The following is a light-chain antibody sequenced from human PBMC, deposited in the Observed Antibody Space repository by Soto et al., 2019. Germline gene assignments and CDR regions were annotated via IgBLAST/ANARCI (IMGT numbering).Light chain of an antibody. J-gene: IGKJ5*01. V-gene: IGKV3D-20*02. CDR2: GAS. CDR1: QSVSSSY. CDR3: QQRNVWPPVT. Sequence: EIVLTQSPGTLSLSPGERATLSCGASQSVSSSYLAWYQQKPGQAPRLLIYGASSRATGIPARFSGSGSGTDFTLTISSLEPEDSAVYYCQQRNVWPPVTFGQGTRLEIK.